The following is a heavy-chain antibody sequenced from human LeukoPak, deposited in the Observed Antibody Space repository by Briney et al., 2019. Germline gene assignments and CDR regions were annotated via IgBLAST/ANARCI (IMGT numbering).Heavy chain of an antibody. D-gene: IGHD6-6*01. V-gene: IGHV4-34*01. CDR1: GGSFSGYY. CDR2: INHSGST. Sequence: PSETLSLTRVVYGGSFSGYYWSWIRQPRGKGLGWIGEINHSGSTNYNPSLKSRVSISVDTSKNQFSLKLSSVTAADTAVYYCARLSDSSSSFSPPIYFDYWGQGTLVTVSS. J-gene: IGHJ4*02. CDR3: ARLSDSSSSFSPPIYFDY.